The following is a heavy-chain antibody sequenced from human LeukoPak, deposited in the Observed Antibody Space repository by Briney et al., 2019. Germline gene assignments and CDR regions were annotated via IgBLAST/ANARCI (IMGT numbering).Heavy chain of an antibody. CDR3: AKDLAVAGSPGGDY. J-gene: IGHJ4*02. D-gene: IGHD6-19*01. Sequence: GGSLRLSCAASGFTFSSYAMSWVRQAPGKGLEWVSAISGSGGSTYYADSVKGRFTISRDNSKNTLYLQMNSLRAEDTAVYYCAKDLAVAGSPGGDYWGQGTLVTVSS. CDR1: GFTFSSYA. CDR2: ISGSGGST. V-gene: IGHV3-23*01.